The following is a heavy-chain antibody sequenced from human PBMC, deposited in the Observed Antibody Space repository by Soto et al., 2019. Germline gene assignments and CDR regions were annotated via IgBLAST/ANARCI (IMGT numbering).Heavy chain of an antibody. J-gene: IGHJ6*02. CDR3: ASYRVSYAMDV. Sequence: EVQLVESGGGLVQPGGSLRLSCTVSGFTFGNYWMTWVRQAPGKGLEWVANMNQNGSEKDYVDSVKGRFAISRDNAKNSLYLQMNSLSAEDKAVYYCASYRVSYAMDVWGQGTTVTVSS. CDR1: GFTFGNYW. CDR2: MNQNGSEK. V-gene: IGHV3-7*05.